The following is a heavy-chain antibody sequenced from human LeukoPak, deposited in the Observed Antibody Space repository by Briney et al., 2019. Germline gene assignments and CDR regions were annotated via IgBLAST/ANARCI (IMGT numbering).Heavy chain of an antibody. Sequence: GGSLRLSCAASGFTFSSYVMSWVRQAPGKGLEWVSVISGSGGSTYYADPVKGRFTISRDNSKNTLYLQMNSLRAEDTAVFYCAKVDFWSGYYKAYWGQGTLVTVSS. CDR2: ISGSGGST. CDR3: AKVDFWSGYYKAY. D-gene: IGHD3-3*01. CDR1: GFTFSSYV. J-gene: IGHJ4*02. V-gene: IGHV3-23*01.